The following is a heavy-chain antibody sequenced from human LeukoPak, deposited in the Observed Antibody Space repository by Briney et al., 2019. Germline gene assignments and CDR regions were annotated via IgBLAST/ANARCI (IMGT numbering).Heavy chain of an antibody. J-gene: IGHJ4*02. CDR2: ISSSSSYI. V-gene: IGHV3-21*01. D-gene: IGHD6-13*01. Sequence: GGSLRLSCAASGFTFSSYSMNWVRQAPGKGLAWVSSISSSSSYIYYADSVKGRSTISRDNAKNSLYLQMNSLRAEDTAVYYCARSFLSIAAAATDYWGQGTLVTVSS. CDR3: ARSFLSIAAAATDY. CDR1: GFTFSSYS.